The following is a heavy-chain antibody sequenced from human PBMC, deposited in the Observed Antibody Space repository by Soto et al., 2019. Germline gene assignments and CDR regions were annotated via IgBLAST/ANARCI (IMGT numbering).Heavy chain of an antibody. D-gene: IGHD6-13*01. CDR1: GFSLSTSGVG. CDR3: APWYRSSGDEGKWFVP. V-gene: IGHV2-5*01. J-gene: IGHJ5*02. CDR2: IYWNDDK. Sequence: SGPTLVNPTQTLTLTCTFSGFSLSTSGVGVGWIRQPPGKALEWLALIYWNDDKRYSPSLKSRLTITNDPSKNQVVHTMAHMDPVDPQPYFCAPWYRSSGDEGKWFVPWEQGTPVTVSS.